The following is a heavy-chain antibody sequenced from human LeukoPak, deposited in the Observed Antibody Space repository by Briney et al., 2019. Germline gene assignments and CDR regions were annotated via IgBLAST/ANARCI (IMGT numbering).Heavy chain of an antibody. D-gene: IGHD5-24*01. J-gene: IGHJ4*02. CDR1: VFTFDDYA. CDR3: AMGWLQIQY. CDR2: ITWYSGSI. V-gene: IGHV3-9*01. Sequence: PGGSLRLSCAASVFTFDDYAIHGGREAPGRGLECVSGITWYSGSIGYADFVKGRFTISRDNSQNQLYLQMKSLRAEDTAVYYCAMGWLQIQYWGQGILVTVSS.